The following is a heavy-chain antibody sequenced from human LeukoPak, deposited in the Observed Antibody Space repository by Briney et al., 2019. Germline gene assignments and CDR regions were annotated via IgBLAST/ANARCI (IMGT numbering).Heavy chain of an antibody. CDR2: INPSGGST. V-gene: IGHV1-46*01. CDR1: GYTFTSYY. Sequence: ASVKVSCKASGYTFTSYYMQWVRQAPGQGLEWMGIINPSGGSTSYAQKFQGRVTMTRDMSTSTVYMELSSLRSEDTAVYYCARDMGGPNIRNNWFDPWGQGTLVTVSS. D-gene: IGHD1-14*01. J-gene: IGHJ5*02. CDR3: ARDMGGPNIRNNWFDP.